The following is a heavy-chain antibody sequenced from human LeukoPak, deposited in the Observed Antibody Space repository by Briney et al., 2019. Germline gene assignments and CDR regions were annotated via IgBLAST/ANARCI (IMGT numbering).Heavy chain of an antibody. D-gene: IGHD3-10*01. Sequence: SETLPLTCTVSGGSISSYYWSWIRQPAGKGLEWIGYIYYSGSTNYNPSLKSRVTISVDTSKNQFSLKLSSVTAADTAVYYCARYIPRGGIDYWGQGTLVTVSS. V-gene: IGHV4-59*01. J-gene: IGHJ4*02. CDR1: GGSISSYY. CDR2: IYYSGST. CDR3: ARYIPRGGIDY.